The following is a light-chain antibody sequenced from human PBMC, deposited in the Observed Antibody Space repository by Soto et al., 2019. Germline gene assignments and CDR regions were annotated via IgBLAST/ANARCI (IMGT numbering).Light chain of an antibody. CDR2: DAS. CDR3: QRYGRSPGLFT. V-gene: IGKV3-11*01. Sequence: ETVVTQSPATLSLSPGENAILSCRASQSVSNYLAWYQQKPGQDPRLLIYDASYKATGIPARFSGGVSGTGCTRFISRLEPEDFAVYYSQRYGRSPGLFTLGPGTKVDIK. J-gene: IGKJ3*01. CDR1: QSVSNY.